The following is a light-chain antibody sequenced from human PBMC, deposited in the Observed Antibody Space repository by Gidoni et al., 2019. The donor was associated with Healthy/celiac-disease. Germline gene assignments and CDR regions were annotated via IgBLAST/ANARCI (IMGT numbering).Light chain of an antibody. V-gene: IGKV3-20*01. CDR2: GAS. CDR3: QQYGSSPLT. Sequence: EMVLTQSPGTLSLAPGERATLSCRDSQSVSSSYLAWYQQKPGQAPRLLIYGASRRATGIPDRFSGSGSGTDFTLTISRLEPEDFAVYYCQQYGSSPLTFGGGTKVEIK. J-gene: IGKJ4*01. CDR1: QSVSSSY.